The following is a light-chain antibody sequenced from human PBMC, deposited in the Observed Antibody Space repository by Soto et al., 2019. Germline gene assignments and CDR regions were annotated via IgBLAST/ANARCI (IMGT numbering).Light chain of an antibody. Sequence: EIVMTQSPATLSVSPGERATLSCRASQSVSSNLAWYQQKPGQAPRLLIYGASTRATGIPARFSGSGSGTEFTLTISILQSEHFAVYYCQQYNNWPPRTFGQGTKVEIK. CDR3: QQYNNWPPRT. J-gene: IGKJ1*01. CDR2: GAS. V-gene: IGKV3-15*01. CDR1: QSVSSN.